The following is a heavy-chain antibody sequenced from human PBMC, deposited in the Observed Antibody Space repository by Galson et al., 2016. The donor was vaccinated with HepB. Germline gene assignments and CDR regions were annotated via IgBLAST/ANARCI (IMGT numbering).Heavy chain of an antibody. Sequence: SLRLSCAASGFTFSSYSMNWVRQAPGKGLEWVSFISSSSNNIYYAQSVKGRFTVSRDNARNPLSLHMNSLRVEDTAIYYCARKRSGSSAAGDFWGQGTVVTVFS. CDR1: GFTFSSYS. J-gene: IGHJ4*02. CDR2: ISSSSNNI. CDR3: ARKRSGSSAAGDF. V-gene: IGHV3-48*01. D-gene: IGHD3-22*01.